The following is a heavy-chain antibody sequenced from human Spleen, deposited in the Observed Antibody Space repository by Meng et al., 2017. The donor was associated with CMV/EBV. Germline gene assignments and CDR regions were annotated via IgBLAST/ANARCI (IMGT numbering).Heavy chain of an antibody. Sequence: SETLSLTCTVSGYSISSGYYWGWIRQPPGKGLEWIGSICHSGSTYYNPSLKSRVTISVDTSKNQFSLKLSSVTAADTAVYYCARFPLTYSSGWLEDYWGQGTLVTVSS. CDR2: ICHSGST. J-gene: IGHJ4*02. D-gene: IGHD6-19*01. CDR3: ARFPLTYSSGWLEDY. V-gene: IGHV4-38-2*02. CDR1: GYSISSGYY.